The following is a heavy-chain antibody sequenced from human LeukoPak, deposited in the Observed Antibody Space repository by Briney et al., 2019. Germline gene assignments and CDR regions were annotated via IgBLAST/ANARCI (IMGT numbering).Heavy chain of an antibody. V-gene: IGHV3-43*01. J-gene: IGHJ4*02. CDR3: AKDIGLGTRYSHALDS. D-gene: IGHD3-9*01. CDR1: GFKFGSYI. Sequence: GGSLRLSCTASGFKFGSYIMHWVRQVPGKGLEWVSLITWDDGWIWYADSVKGRFTISRDNTKNSLYLQMNSLRIEDTALYYCAKDIGLGTRYSHALDSWGQGTLVTVSS. CDR2: ITWDDGWI.